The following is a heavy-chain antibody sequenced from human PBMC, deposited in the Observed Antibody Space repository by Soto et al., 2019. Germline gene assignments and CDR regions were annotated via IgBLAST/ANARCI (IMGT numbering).Heavy chain of an antibody. D-gene: IGHD6-13*01. CDR1: GGTFSSYA. Sequence: SVKVSCKASGGTFSSYAISWVRQAPGQGLEWMGGIIPIFGTANYAQKFQGRVTITADESTSTAYMELSSLRSEDTAVYYCARARSSIAAAGREFDYWGQGTLVTSPQ. J-gene: IGHJ4*02. CDR2: IIPIFGTA. V-gene: IGHV1-69*13. CDR3: ARARSSIAAAGREFDY.